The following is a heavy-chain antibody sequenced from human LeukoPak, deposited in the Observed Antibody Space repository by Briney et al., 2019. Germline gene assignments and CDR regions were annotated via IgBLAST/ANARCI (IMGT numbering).Heavy chain of an antibody. CDR3: ARVGSRYCSGANCYDGF. D-gene: IGHD2-15*01. CDR2: ISYDGNNQ. CDR1: GFAFSSLA. Sequence: PGTSLRLSCAVSGFAFSSLAMHWVRQAPGKGLEWVAFISYDGNNQYYADSVKGRFTISRDNSKNTLYLQMNNLGAEDTAIYYRARVGSRYCSGANCYDGFWGQGTLVSVSS. V-gene: IGHV3-30-3*01. J-gene: IGHJ4*02.